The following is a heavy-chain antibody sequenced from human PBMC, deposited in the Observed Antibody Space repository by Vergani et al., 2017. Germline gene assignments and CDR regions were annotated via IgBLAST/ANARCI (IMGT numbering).Heavy chain of an antibody. V-gene: IGHV3-74*01. CDR1: GFTLSSYW. D-gene: IGHD1-7*01. Sequence: EVQLVESGGGVVQPGGSLRLSCAASGFTLSSYWMHWVRQAPRKGLVWVSRINSDGSSTSYAGSVKGRFTISRDNVKNTLYLQMNSLRAEDTGVYYCARDEAGTTRGYFDYWGQGTLVTVSS. CDR3: ARDEAGTTRGYFDY. J-gene: IGHJ4*02. CDR2: INSDGSST.